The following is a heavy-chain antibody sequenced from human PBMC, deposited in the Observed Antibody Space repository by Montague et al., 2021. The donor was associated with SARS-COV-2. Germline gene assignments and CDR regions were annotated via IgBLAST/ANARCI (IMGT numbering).Heavy chain of an antibody. CDR3: ARDRRFLEWPGLYYYYGMDV. Sequence: LVKPTQTLTLTCTFSGFSLSTSGVGVGWIRQPPGKGLEWIGYIYYSGSTNYNPSLKSRVTISVDTSKNQFSLKLSSVTAADTAVYYCARDRRFLEWPGLYYYYGMDVWGQGTTVTVSS. CDR2: IYYSGST. CDR1: GFSLSTSGVG. D-gene: IGHD3-3*01. V-gene: IGHV4-61*08. J-gene: IGHJ6*02.